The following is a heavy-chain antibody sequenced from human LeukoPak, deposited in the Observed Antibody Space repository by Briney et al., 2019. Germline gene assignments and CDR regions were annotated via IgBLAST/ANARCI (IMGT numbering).Heavy chain of an antibody. J-gene: IGHJ6*02. CDR1: GGSISSSSYY. D-gene: IGHD5-18*01. V-gene: IGHV4-39*01. Sequence: PSETLSLTCTVSGGSISSSSYYWGWLRQPPGKGLEWIGSIYYSGSTYYNPSLKSRVTISVDTSKNQFSLKLSSVTAADTAVYYCRDGGYSYGYPGMDVWGQGTTVTVSS. CDR2: IYYSGST. CDR3: RDGGYSYGYPGMDV.